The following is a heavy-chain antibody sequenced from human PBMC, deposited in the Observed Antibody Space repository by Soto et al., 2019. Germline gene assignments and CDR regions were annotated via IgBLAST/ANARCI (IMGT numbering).Heavy chain of an antibody. CDR1: GFTFSSYA. D-gene: IGHD3-10*01. J-gene: IGHJ4*02. CDR2: ISYDGSNK. Sequence: PGGSLRLSCAASGFTFSSYAMHWVRQAPGKGLEWVAVISYDGSNKYYADSVKGRFTISRDNSKNTLYLQMNSLRAEDTAVYYCASSSRFGVWGQGTLVTVSS. V-gene: IGHV3-30-3*01. CDR3: ASSSRFGV.